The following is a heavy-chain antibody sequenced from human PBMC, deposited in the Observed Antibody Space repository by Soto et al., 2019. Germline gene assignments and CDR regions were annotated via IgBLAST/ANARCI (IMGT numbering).Heavy chain of an antibody. Sequence: AAVKVSCNASGYTFTIYGIICVRQAPGQGLEWMGWISAYNGNTNYAQKLQGRVTMTTDTSTSTAYMELRSLRSDDTAVYYCARFGSSTLAAAKDYWGQGTLVTVSS. CDR1: GYTFTIYG. CDR2: ISAYNGNT. V-gene: IGHV1-18*01. CDR3: ARFGSSTLAAAKDY. D-gene: IGHD6-13*01. J-gene: IGHJ4*02.